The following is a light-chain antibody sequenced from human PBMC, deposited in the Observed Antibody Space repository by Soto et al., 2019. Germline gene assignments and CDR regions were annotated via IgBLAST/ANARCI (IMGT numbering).Light chain of an antibody. V-gene: IGKV1-5*03. CDR2: KTS. CDR3: QYANDYCWT. Sequence: DIQLTQSPSTLSASVGDRVTITCRASQSISSWLAWYQQKPGKAPNLLIYKTSNLESGAPSRFSGSGSGTEFTLTISSLQPDDFATYYCQYANDYCWTFGQGTKVEIK. CDR1: QSISSW. J-gene: IGKJ1*01.